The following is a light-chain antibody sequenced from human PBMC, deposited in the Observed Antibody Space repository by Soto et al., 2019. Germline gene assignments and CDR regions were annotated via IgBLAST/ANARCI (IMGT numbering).Light chain of an antibody. CDR3: QHYGYSLWT. V-gene: IGKV3-20*01. CDR2: GVS. Sequence: EIVLTQSQGTLSLSPGETATLSCRARQSLTSSYLAWYQQRPGQAPSLLIYGVSSRATGIPDRFSGSGSGTDFTLTITSLEPEDFAVYYCQHYGYSLWTFGQGTKVEIK. CDR1: QSLTSSY. J-gene: IGKJ1*01.